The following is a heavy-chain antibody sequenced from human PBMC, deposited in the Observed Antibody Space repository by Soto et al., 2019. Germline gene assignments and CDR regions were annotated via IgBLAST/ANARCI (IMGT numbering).Heavy chain of an antibody. CDR3: ARGQHIVVVTASDAFDI. V-gene: IGHV1-18*01. J-gene: IGHJ3*02. Sequence: QVQLVQSGAEVKKPGASVKVSCKASGYTFTSYGISWVRQAPGQGLEWMGWISAYNGNTNYAQKLQGRVTMTTDTSTRTAYMERRSLRSDDTAVYYCARGQHIVVVTASDAFDIWGQGTMVTVSS. CDR2: ISAYNGNT. CDR1: GYTFTSYG. D-gene: IGHD2-21*02.